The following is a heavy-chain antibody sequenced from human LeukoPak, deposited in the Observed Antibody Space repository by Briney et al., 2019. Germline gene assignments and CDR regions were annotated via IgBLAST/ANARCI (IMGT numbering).Heavy chain of an antibody. V-gene: IGHV3-9*03. CDR2: ISWNSGSI. CDR1: GFTFDDYA. CDR3: AKDSRRYCSSTSCYGSYFDY. D-gene: IGHD2-2*01. J-gene: IGHJ4*02. Sequence: PGRSLRLSCAASGFTFDDYAMHWVRQAPGKGLEWVSGISWNSGSIGYADSVKGRFTISRDNAKNSLYLQMNSLRAEDMALYYCAKDSRRYCSSTSCYGSYFDYWGQGTLVIVSS.